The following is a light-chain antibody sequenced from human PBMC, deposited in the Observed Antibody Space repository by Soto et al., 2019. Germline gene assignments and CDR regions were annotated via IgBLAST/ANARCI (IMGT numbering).Light chain of an antibody. V-gene: IGKV3-15*01. CDR2: DVS. CDR3: QQYETSLGLT. J-gene: IGKJ1*01. Sequence: EIVMTTSPSTLSVSPWERATLYCMASQSVSSHLAWYQQKPGQAPRLLIYDVSSRASGIPARFSGSGSGTDFTLSITRLEPEDFAVYYCQQYETSLGLTVGQGTKVDIK. CDR1: QSVSSH.